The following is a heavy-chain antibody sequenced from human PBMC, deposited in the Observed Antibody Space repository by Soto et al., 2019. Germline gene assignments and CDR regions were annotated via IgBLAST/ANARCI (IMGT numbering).Heavy chain of an antibody. Sequence: SETLSLTCAVSGGSISSGGYSWSWIRQPPGKGLEWIGYIYHSGSTYYNPSLKSRVTISVDRSKNQFPLKLSSVTAADTAVYYCARGGSLYWYFDLWGRGTLVTVSS. J-gene: IGHJ2*01. V-gene: IGHV4-30-2*01. CDR2: IYHSGST. CDR3: ARGGSLYWYFDL. CDR1: GGSISSGGYS. D-gene: IGHD1-26*01.